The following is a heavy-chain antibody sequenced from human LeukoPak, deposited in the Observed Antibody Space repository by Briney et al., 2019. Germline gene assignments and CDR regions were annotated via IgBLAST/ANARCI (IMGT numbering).Heavy chain of an antibody. CDR2: ISSSSSYI. CDR1: GFTFSSYS. Sequence: GGSLRLSCAASGFTFSSYSMNWVRQAPGKGLEWVSSISSSSSYIYYADSVKGRFTISRDNVKNSLYLQMNSLRDEDTAVYYCARGGDYGDYVDFAYWGQGTLVTVSS. J-gene: IGHJ4*02. CDR3: ARGGDYGDYVDFAY. V-gene: IGHV3-21*06. D-gene: IGHD4-17*01.